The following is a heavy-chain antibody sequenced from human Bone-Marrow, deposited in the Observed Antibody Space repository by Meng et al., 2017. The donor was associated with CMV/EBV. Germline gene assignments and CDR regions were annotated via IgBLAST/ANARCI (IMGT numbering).Heavy chain of an antibody. CDR2: VNPHSGAA. J-gene: IGHJ5*02. V-gene: IGHV1-2*02. D-gene: IGHD1-14*01. CDR3: ARESFPEYQNLDP. Sequence: ASVNGSCKASGYTFTSYDINWVRQAPGQGLEWMGWVNPHSGAAKSAQKFHGRVTMTRDTSISTVYIVLNSLTYDDTAVYYCARESFPEYQNLDPWGQGTLVTVSS. CDR1: GYTFTSYD.